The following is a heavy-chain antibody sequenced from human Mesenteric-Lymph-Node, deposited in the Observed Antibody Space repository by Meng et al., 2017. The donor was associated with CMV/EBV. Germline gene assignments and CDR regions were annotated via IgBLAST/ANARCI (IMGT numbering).Heavy chain of an antibody. J-gene: IGHJ4*02. CDR2: IIPIFGTA. Sequence: SGGTFSSDAISWVRQAPGQGLEWMGGIIPIFGTANYAQKFQGRVTITTDESTSTAYMELSSLRSEDTAVYYCAREYGGYSYAAYFDYWGQGTLVTVSS. D-gene: IGHD5-18*01. CDR3: AREYGGYSYAAYFDY. V-gene: IGHV1-69*05. CDR1: GGTFSSDA.